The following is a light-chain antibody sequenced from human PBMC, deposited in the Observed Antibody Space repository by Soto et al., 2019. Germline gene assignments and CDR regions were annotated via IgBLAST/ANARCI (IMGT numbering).Light chain of an antibody. CDR3: QHYTNWPLT. Sequence: EIVMTQSPATLSVSPGERATLSCRASQGIGATLAWYQQKPGHSPRLLIYDTVIRATGVPARFSGSVSGTEFTLTITSLQSEEFAIYYCQHYTNWPLTFGGGTRVESK. V-gene: IGKV3-15*01. J-gene: IGKJ4*01. CDR1: QGIGAT. CDR2: DTV.